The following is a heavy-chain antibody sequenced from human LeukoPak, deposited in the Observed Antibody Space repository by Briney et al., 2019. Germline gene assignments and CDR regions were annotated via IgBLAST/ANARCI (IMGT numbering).Heavy chain of an antibody. CDR3: ARDWDCSGGSCYSPLDY. J-gene: IGHJ4*02. CDR2: IKQDGSEK. D-gene: IGHD2-15*01. Sequence: SSSSYYWGWIRQPPGKGLEWVANIKQDGSEKYYVDSVKGRFTISRDNAKNSLYLQMNSLRVEDTAVYYCARDWDCSGGSCYSPLDYWGQGTLVTVSS. CDR1: SSSSYY. V-gene: IGHV3-7*01.